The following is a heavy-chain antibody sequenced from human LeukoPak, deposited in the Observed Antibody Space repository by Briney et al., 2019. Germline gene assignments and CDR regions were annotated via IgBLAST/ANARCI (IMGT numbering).Heavy chain of an antibody. J-gene: IGHJ5*02. CDR3: TRIGGSGGLDP. Sequence: GGSLRLSCAASGFTLSNAWMTWVRQAPGKGLEWVGRIKSKTGGGTTDYAAPVKGRFTISRDDSKNTLYLQMNSLKTEDTAVYYCTRIGGSGGLDPWGQGTLVTVSS. V-gene: IGHV3-15*01. CDR2: IKSKTGGGTT. CDR1: GFTLSNAW. D-gene: IGHD3-10*01.